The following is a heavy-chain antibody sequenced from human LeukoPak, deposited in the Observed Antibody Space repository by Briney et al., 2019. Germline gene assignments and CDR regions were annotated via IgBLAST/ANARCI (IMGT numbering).Heavy chain of an antibody. CDR3: ARDYYDIEVGVEPRKYYFDY. J-gene: IGHJ4*02. CDR1: GGSISSSSYY. D-gene: IGHD3-22*01. CDR2: IYYSGST. Sequence: RPSETLSLTCTVSGGSISSSSYYWGWIRQPPGKGLEWIGSIYYSGSTYYNPSLKSRVTISVDTSKNQFSLKLSSVTAADTAVYYCARDYYDIEVGVEPRKYYFDYWGQGTLVTVSS. V-gene: IGHV4-39*02.